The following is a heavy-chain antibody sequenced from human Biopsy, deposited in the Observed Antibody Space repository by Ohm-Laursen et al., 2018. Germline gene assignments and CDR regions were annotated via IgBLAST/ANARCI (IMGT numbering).Heavy chain of an antibody. V-gene: IGHV1-8*01. CDR3: ARGSPRRVSIFEASIYWFDT. CDR2: MIPNSGKT. Sequence: VASVKASCKASGYSFTTYDANWVRQARGQGLEWMGWMIPNSGKTGYAQRFQGRVTLTMNTSIGTAYMELSGLRSEDTAVYYCARGSPRRVSIFEASIYWFDTWGQGTLVTVSS. CDR1: GYSFTTYD. D-gene: IGHD6-6*01. J-gene: IGHJ5*02.